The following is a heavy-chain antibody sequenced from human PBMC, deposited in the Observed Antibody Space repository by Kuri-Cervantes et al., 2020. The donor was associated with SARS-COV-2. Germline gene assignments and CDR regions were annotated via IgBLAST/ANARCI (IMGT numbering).Heavy chain of an antibody. CDR2: IYHSGST. CDR1: GGSISSSNW. Sequence: SETLSLTCAVSGGSISSSNWWGWVRQPPGKGLEWIGEIYHSGSTNYNPSLKSRVTISVDKSKNQFSLNLSSVTAADTAVYYCASSPITIFGVVIMMGSWGQGTLVTVSS. CDR3: ASSPITIFGVVIMMGS. D-gene: IGHD3-3*01. J-gene: IGHJ5*02. V-gene: IGHV4-4*02.